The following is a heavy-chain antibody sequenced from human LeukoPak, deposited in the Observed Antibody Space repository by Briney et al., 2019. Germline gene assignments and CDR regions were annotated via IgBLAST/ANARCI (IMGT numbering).Heavy chain of an antibody. Sequence: PGGSLRLSCAASEFTVSSNYMSWVRQAPGKGLEWVAVISYDGSNKYYADSVKGRFTISRDNSKNTLYLQMNSLRAEDTAVYYCARGLHYYYYGMDVWGQGTTVTVS. V-gene: IGHV3-30-3*01. CDR1: EFTVSSNY. CDR3: ARGLHYYYYGMDV. J-gene: IGHJ6*02. CDR2: ISYDGSNK. D-gene: IGHD3-10*01.